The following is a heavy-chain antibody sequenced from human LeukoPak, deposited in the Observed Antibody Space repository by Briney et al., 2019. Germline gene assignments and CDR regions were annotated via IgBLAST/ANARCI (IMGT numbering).Heavy chain of an antibody. D-gene: IGHD2-15*01. Sequence: QSGGSLRLSCAASGFSFSTFAMDWVRQAPGKGLEWVAVITYDGSDKYYADSVKGRFSISRDNSKNTLYLLMNSLRAEDTAVYYCARDSGFLPYNWFDTWGQGTLVTVSS. CDR2: ITYDGSDK. J-gene: IGHJ5*02. V-gene: IGHV3-30-3*01. CDR1: GFSFSTFA. CDR3: ARDSGFLPYNWFDT.